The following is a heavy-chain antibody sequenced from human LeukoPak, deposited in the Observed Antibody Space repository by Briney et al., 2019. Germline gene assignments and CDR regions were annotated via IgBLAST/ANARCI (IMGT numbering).Heavy chain of an antibody. J-gene: IGHJ4*02. D-gene: IGHD3-10*01. Sequence: PGGSLRLSCAASGFTFDDYGMSWVRQAPGKGLEWVSGINWNGGSTGYADSVKGRFTISRDNAKNSLYLQMNSLRAEDTAVYYCARDPSAYYYGNFDYWGQGTLVTVSS. V-gene: IGHV3-20*04. CDR1: GFTFDDYG. CDR3: ARDPSAYYYGNFDY. CDR2: INWNGGST.